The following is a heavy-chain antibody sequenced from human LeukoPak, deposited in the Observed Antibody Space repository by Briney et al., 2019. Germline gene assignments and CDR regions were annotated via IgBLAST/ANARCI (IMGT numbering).Heavy chain of an antibody. V-gene: IGHV3-23*01. CDR3: ANGDLRWLGIDY. CDR1: GFTFSSHA. Sequence: GGSLRLSCAASGFTFSSHAMSWVRQAPGKGLEWVSGISGSGGSTYYADSVKGRFTISRDNSKNTLYLQMNSLRAEDTAVYYCANGDLRWLGIDYWGQGTLVTVSS. D-gene: IGHD6-19*01. J-gene: IGHJ4*02. CDR2: ISGSGGST.